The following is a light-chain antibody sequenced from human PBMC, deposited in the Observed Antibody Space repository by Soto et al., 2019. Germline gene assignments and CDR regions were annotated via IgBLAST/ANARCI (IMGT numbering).Light chain of an antibody. CDR1: QDISNY. V-gene: IGKV1-33*01. CDR3: QQYDNLPHEREVT. Sequence: DIQMTQSPSSLSASVGDRVTITCQASQDISNYLNWYQQKPGKAPKLLIYDASNLETGVPSRFSGSGSGTDFTFTISSLQPEDIATYYCQQYDNLPHEREVTFGGGTKVDIK. CDR2: DAS. J-gene: IGKJ4*01.